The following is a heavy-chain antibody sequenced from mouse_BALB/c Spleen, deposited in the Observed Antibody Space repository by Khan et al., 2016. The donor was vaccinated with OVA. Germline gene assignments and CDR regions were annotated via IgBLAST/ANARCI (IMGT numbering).Heavy chain of an antibody. V-gene: IGHV5-15*02. Sequence: EVELVESGGGLVQPGGSRKLSCAASGFTFSEYGMAWVRQAPGKGPEWVAFIRDLAYTFYYADTVTGRFTLSRETAKNTLYLEMSSLRSGDTARYYCARGGGTAPFAYWGQGTLVTVSA. D-gene: IGHD1-2*01. J-gene: IGHJ3*01. CDR1: GFTFSEYG. CDR3: ARGGGTAPFAY. CDR2: IRDLAYTF.